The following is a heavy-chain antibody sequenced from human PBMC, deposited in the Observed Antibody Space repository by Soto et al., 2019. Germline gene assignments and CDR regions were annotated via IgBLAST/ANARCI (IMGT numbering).Heavy chain of an antibody. V-gene: IGHV1-3*01. J-gene: IGHJ6*03. CDR3: ARANCGGDCYHYYYYYYMDV. D-gene: IGHD2-21*01. CDR2: INAGNGNT. CDR1: GYTFTSYA. Sequence: GASVKVSCKASGYTFTSYAMRWVRQAPGQRLEWMGWINAGNGNTKYSQKFQGRVTITRDTSASTAYMELSSLRSEDTAVYYCARANCGGDCYHYYYYYYMDVWGKGTTVTVSS.